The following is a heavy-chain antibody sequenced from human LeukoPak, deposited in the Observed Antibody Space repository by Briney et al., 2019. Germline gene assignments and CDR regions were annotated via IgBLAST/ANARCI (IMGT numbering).Heavy chain of an antibody. CDR3: AREYRDGYNWESVTNDY. Sequence: GASVKVSCKASGYTFTGYYMHWVRQAPGQGLEWMGWINPNSGGTNYAQKFQGRVTMTRDTSISTAYMELSRLRSDDTAVCYCAREYRDGYNWESVTNDYWGQGTLVTVSS. V-gene: IGHV1-2*02. D-gene: IGHD5-24*01. J-gene: IGHJ4*02. CDR2: INPNSGGT. CDR1: GYTFTGYY.